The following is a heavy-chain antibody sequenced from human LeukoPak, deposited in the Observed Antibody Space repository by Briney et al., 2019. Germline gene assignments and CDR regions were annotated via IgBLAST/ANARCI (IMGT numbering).Heavy chain of an antibody. CDR2: ISPSGGST. J-gene: IGHJ4*02. D-gene: IGHD6-19*01. V-gene: IGHV1-46*01. CDR1: GYTFTSNY. Sequence: ASVKVSCKAFGYTFTSNYMHWVRQAPGQGPEWMGVISPSGGSTTYAQKFQGRVTLTRDMSTSTDYLELSSLRSEDTALYYCAKAGGDSPRYSSGEDWGQGTLVTVSS. CDR3: AKAGGDSPRYSSGED.